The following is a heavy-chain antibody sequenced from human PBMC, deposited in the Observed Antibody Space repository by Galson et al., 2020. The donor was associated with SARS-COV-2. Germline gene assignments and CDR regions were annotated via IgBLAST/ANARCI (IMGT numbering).Heavy chain of an antibody. Sequence: SETLSLTCTVSGGSISSYYWSWIRQPAGKGLEWIGRIYTSGSTNYNPSLKSRVTMSVDTSKNQFSLKLSSVTAADTAVYYCARDFIAVAGNYYYYSMDVWGQGTTVTVSS. CDR2: IYTSGST. D-gene: IGHD6-19*01. CDR3: ARDFIAVAGNYYYYSMDV. J-gene: IGHJ6*02. CDR1: GGSISSYY. V-gene: IGHV4-4*07.